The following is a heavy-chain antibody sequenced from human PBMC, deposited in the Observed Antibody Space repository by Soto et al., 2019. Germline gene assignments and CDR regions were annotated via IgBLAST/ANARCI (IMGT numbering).Heavy chain of an antibody. CDR3: ARDDLCSSSSCNKDL. V-gene: IGHV3-11*01. Sequence: GGSLRLSCAASGFTFSDYYMNWIRQAPGKGLEWVSYISSSGSSIYYADSVKGRFTISRDNAKNSLYLQMNSLRAEDTAVYYCARDDLCSSSSCNKDLWGQGTLVTVSS. CDR1: GFTFSDYY. D-gene: IGHD2-2*01. J-gene: IGHJ5*02. CDR2: ISSSGSSI.